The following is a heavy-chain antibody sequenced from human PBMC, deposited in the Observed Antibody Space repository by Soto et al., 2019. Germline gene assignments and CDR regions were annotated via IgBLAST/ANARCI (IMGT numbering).Heavy chain of an antibody. Sequence: QVQLVESGGGVVQPGRSLRLSCAVSGLTVSSYGMHWVRQAPGKGLEWVAVISRDGRTQYYADSVKGRFTISKDTSRNTLFLEMNSLRGDDMAVYYCTGEVASGYWGQGTLVTVSS. CDR2: ISRDGRTQ. D-gene: IGHD2-8*02. J-gene: IGHJ4*02. CDR3: TGEVASGY. CDR1: GLTVSSYG. V-gene: IGHV3-30*03.